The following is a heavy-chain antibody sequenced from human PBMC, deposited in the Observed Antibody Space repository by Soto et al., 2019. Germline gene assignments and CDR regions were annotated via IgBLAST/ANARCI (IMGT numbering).Heavy chain of an antibody. CDR2: ISGSGGDT. Sequence: EVQLLESGGGLVQPGGSLRLSCSASGFTFTSYAMSWVRQAPGKGLQWVSGISGSGGDTKSADSVKGRFTISRDNFKNILYLQMNSLRAEDTAVYYCAKNDFWTLYNTGLDSWGQGTLVTVSS. CDR1: GFTFTSYA. D-gene: IGHD3-3*01. V-gene: IGHV3-23*01. CDR3: AKNDFWTLYNTGLDS. J-gene: IGHJ4*02.